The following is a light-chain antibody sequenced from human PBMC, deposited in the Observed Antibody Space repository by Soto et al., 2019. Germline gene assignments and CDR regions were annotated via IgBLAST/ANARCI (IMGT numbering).Light chain of an antibody. Sequence: EMVMTQSPATLSVSPGERVTLSCRASQSVGNNLAWYQQKPGQAPRLLIYGASSRAAGIPDRFSGSGSGTDFTLTISRLESEDFAVYYCQQYGTSPWTFGQGTKVDIK. V-gene: IGKV3-20*01. CDR1: QSVGNN. CDR3: QQYGTSPWT. J-gene: IGKJ1*01. CDR2: GAS.